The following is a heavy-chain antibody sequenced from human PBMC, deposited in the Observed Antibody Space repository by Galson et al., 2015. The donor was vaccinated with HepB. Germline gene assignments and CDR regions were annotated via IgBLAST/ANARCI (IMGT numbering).Heavy chain of an antibody. CDR2: ISGSGGST. CDR3: AKDDGDYHYYHYGMDV. V-gene: IGHV3-23*01. J-gene: IGHJ6*02. Sequence: SLRLSCAASGFTFSSYAMSWVRQAPGKGLEWVSAISGSGGSTYYADSVKGRFTISRDNSKNTLYLQMNSLRAEDTAVYYCAKDDGDYHYYHYGMDVWGQGTTVTVSS. CDR1: GFTFSSYA. D-gene: IGHD4-17*01.